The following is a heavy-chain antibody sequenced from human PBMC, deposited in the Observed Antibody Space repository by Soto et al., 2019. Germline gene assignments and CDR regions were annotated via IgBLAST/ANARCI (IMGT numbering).Heavy chain of an antibody. D-gene: IGHD3-3*01. V-gene: IGHV3-7*03. J-gene: IGHJ6*02. Sequence: GSLRLSCAASGFTFSSYWMSWVRRAPGKGLEWVANIKQDGSEKYYVASVKGRFTISRDNAKNSLYLQMNSLRAEDTAVYYCAREIKFWSGYNHYYYGMDVWGQGTTVTVSS. CDR1: GFTFSSYW. CDR2: IKQDGSEK. CDR3: AREIKFWSGYNHYYYGMDV.